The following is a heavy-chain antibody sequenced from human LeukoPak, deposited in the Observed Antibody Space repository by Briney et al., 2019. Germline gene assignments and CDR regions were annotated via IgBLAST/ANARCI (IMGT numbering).Heavy chain of an antibody. J-gene: IGHJ3*02. Sequence: SETLSLTCAVYGGSFSGYYWSWIRQPPGKGLEWIGEINHSGSTNYNPSLKSRVTISVDTSKNQFSLKLSSVTAADTAVYYCARDLRGIAVAGKHDAFDIWGQGTMVTVSS. CDR3: ARDLRGIAVAGKHDAFDI. D-gene: IGHD6-19*01. V-gene: IGHV4-34*01. CDR2: INHSGST. CDR1: GGSFSGYY.